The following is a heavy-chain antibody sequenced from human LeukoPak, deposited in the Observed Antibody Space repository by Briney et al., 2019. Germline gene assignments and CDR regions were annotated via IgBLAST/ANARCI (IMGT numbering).Heavy chain of an antibody. CDR1: GFTFNSYA. Sequence: GRSLRLSCAASGFTFNSYAMHWVRQAPGKGLEWVAVISFDGSNEYYADSVKGRFTISRDNAKNSLYLQMNSLRAEDTAVYYCARMYYYDSSGYYLPPGWFDPWGQGTLVTVSS. V-gene: IGHV3-30-3*01. CDR3: ARMYYYDSSGYYLPPGWFDP. D-gene: IGHD3-22*01. J-gene: IGHJ5*02. CDR2: ISFDGSNE.